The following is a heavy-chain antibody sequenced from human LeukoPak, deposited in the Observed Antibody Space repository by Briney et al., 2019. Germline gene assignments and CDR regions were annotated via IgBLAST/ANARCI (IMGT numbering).Heavy chain of an antibody. CDR1: GFTFSSYA. CDR3: ARVKWFGELFSSPLDY. J-gene: IGHJ4*02. Sequence: PGGSLRLSCAASGFTFSSYAMHWVRRAPGKGLEWVAVISYDGSNKYYADSVKGRFTISRDNSKNTLYLQMNSLRAEDTAVYYCARVKWFGELFSSPLDYWGQGTLVTVSS. CDR2: ISYDGSNK. V-gene: IGHV3-30*04. D-gene: IGHD3-10*01.